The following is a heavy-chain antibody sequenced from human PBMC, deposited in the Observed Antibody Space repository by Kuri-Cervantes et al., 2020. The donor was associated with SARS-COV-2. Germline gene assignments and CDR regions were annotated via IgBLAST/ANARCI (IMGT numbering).Heavy chain of an antibody. CDR2: MYYSGRT. J-gene: IGHJ4*02. V-gene: IGHV4-61*05. CDR1: GYSISSGYY. Sequence: ESLKISCTVSGYSISSGYYWGWIRQPPGKGLEWIGYMYYSGRTNYNPSLKSRVTISVDTSKNQFTLKLSSVTAADTAVYYCARGVLRFLEWLPYFDYWGQGTLVTVSS. D-gene: IGHD3-3*01. CDR3: ARGVLRFLEWLPYFDY.